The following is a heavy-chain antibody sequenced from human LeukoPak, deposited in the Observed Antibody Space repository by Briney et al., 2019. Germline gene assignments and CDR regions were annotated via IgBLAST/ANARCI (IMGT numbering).Heavy chain of an antibody. D-gene: IGHD1-26*01. CDR1: GFIFSNYW. J-gene: IGHJ4*02. V-gene: IGHV3-7*01. Sequence: GGSLRLSCVASGFIFSNYWMSWVRQAPGKGLEWVANIKQDGSEKYYVDSVKGRFTISRDNAKNSLYLQMNSLRAEDTAVYYCARKWDSTLFDYWGQGTLVTVSS. CDR2: IKQDGSEK. CDR3: ARKWDSTLFDY.